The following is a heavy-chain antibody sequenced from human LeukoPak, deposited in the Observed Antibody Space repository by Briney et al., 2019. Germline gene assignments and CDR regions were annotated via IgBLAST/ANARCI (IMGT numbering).Heavy chain of an antibody. Sequence: GGSLRLSCAASGFSFSSYAMTWARQAPGKGLEWVSAISGSGGSTYYADSVKGRFTISRDNSKNTLYLQMNSLRAEDTAVYYCAKDLYYYDSSGYYDPGSNFDYWGQGALVTVSS. CDR3: AKDLYYYDSSGYYDPGSNFDY. CDR2: ISGSGGST. D-gene: IGHD3-22*01. J-gene: IGHJ4*02. CDR1: GFSFSSYA. V-gene: IGHV3-23*01.